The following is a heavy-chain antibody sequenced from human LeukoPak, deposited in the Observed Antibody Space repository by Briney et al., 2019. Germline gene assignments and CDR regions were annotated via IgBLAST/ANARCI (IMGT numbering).Heavy chain of an antibody. CDR3: ARESGSVYYYYGMDV. Sequence: PSETLSLTCTVSGGSISSYYWSWIRQPPGKGLEWIGYIYYSGSTNYNPSLKSRVTISVDTSKNQFSLKLSSVTAADTAVYYCARESGSVYYYYGMDVWGQGTTVTVSS. J-gene: IGHJ6*02. CDR1: GGSISSYY. CDR2: IYYSGST. D-gene: IGHD3-3*01. V-gene: IGHV4-59*01.